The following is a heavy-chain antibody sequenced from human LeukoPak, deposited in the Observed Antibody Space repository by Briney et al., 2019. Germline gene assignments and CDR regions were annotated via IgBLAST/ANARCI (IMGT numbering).Heavy chain of an antibody. CDR2: ISYDGSNK. J-gene: IGHJ4*02. CDR1: GFIFDNHA. D-gene: IGHD1-14*01. CDR3: ARDPSPNRRDYFDY. V-gene: IGHV3-30*04. Sequence: PGRSLRLSCKASGFIFDNHAFHWVRQAPGKGLEWVAVISYDGSNKYQAKSVKGRFTISRDNSKNTLFLQMDGLRPEDTAVYFCARDPSPNRRDYFDYWGQGILVTVSS.